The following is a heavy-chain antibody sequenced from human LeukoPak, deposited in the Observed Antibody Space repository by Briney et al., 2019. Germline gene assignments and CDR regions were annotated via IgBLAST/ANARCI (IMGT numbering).Heavy chain of an antibody. J-gene: IGHJ6*03. V-gene: IGHV1-69*05. CDR3: ARARLVVPAAMLEYYMDV. Sequence: SVKVSCKASGGTFSSYAISWVRQAPGQGLEWMGGIIPIFGTANYAQKFQGRVTITTDESTSTAYMELSSLRSEDTAMYYCARARLVVPAAMLEYYMDVWGKGTTVTVSS. D-gene: IGHD2-2*01. CDR1: GGTFSSYA. CDR2: IIPIFGTA.